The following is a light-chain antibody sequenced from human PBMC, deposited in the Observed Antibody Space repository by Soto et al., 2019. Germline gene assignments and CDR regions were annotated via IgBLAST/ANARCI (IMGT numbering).Light chain of an antibody. CDR2: YTS. CDR3: MLYYGGAVV. V-gene: IGLV7-43*01. J-gene: IGLJ2*01. Sequence: QTVVTQEPSLPVSPGGTVTLTCASSTGAITSAYYPNWFQQKPGQPPRALIYYTSTKHSWTPARFSGSLLGGKAALTLSGVQPEDEADYYCMLYYGGAVVFGGGTKVTVL. CDR1: TGAITSAYY.